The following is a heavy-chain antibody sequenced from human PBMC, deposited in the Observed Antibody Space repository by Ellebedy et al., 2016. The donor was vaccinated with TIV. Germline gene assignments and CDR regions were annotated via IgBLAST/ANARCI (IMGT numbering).Heavy chain of an antibody. Sequence: ASVKVSCKASGYTFTSYGISWVRQAPGQGLEWMGIINPSGGSTSYAQKFQGRVTMTRDTSTSTVYMELSSLRSEDTAVYYCAGLYSGSPRGFDYWGQGTLVTVSS. J-gene: IGHJ4*02. D-gene: IGHD1-26*01. CDR1: GYTFTSYG. CDR2: INPSGGST. V-gene: IGHV1-46*01. CDR3: AGLYSGSPRGFDY.